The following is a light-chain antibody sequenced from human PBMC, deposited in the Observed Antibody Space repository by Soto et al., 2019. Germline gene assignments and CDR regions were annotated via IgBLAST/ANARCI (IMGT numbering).Light chain of an antibody. CDR3: QQYGNPPET. V-gene: IGKV3-20*01. CDR1: QSVPSSY. J-gene: IGKJ1*01. CDR2: GAS. Sequence: EIVLTQSPDTLSLSPGEPVTLSCRASQSVPSSYVAWYQQTPGQAPRLLIFGASNRATEIPARFSGSGSGTDFTLTISILEPEDYAVYYCQQYGNPPETFGQVDKVEIK.